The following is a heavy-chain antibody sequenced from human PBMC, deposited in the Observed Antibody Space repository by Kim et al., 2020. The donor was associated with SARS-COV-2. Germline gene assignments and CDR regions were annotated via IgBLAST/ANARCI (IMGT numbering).Heavy chain of an antibody. J-gene: IGHJ4*02. CDR3: ARDGWLRYFDY. Sequence: NDNPSLKSRVTISVDKSKNQFSLKLSSVTAADTAVYYCARDGWLRYFDYWGQGTLVTVSS. D-gene: IGHD5-12*01. V-gene: IGHV4-4*02.